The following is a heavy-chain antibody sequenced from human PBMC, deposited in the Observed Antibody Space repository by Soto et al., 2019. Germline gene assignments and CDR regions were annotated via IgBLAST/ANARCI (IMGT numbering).Heavy chain of an antibody. V-gene: IGHV1-18*01. J-gene: IGHJ4*02. CDR2: ISAYNGNT. CDR1: GYTFTSYG. Sequence: QVPLVQSGAEVKKPGASVKVSCKASGYTFTSYGISWVRQAPGQGLEWMGWISAYNGNTNYAQKLQGRVTMTTDTATSTAYIELRSLSSDDTAVYYCARDRKYYDFWSGYYGSGFDCWGQRTLVTVSS. D-gene: IGHD3-3*01. CDR3: ARDRKYYDFWSGYYGSGFDC.